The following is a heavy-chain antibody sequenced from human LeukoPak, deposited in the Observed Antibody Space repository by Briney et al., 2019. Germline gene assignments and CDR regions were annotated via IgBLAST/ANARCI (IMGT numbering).Heavy chain of an antibody. CDR3: ARVGLFDYVWGSYRTFDY. CDR2: IKQDGSEK. J-gene: IGHJ4*02. Sequence: GGSLRLSCAASGFTFSSYWMSWVRQAPGKGLEWVANIKQDGSEKYYVDSVKGRFTISRDNAKNSLYLQMNSLRAEDTAVYYCARVGLFDYVWGSYRTFDYWGQGTLVTVSS. V-gene: IGHV3-7*01. D-gene: IGHD3-16*02. CDR1: GFTFSSYW.